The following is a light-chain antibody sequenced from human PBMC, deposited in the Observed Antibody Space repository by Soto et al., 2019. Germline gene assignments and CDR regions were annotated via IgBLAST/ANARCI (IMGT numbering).Light chain of an antibody. J-gene: IGLJ1*01. CDR2: DVS. Sequence: QSVLTQSVSVSGSPGQAITISCTRTSSDVGDYNYVSWYQQHPGKAPKLMIYDVSNRPSGVSNRFSGSKSGNTASLTISGLQAEDEADYYCSSYTSSSTLPYVFGTGTKVTVL. CDR3: SSYTSSSTLPYV. CDR1: SSDVGDYNY. V-gene: IGLV2-14*01.